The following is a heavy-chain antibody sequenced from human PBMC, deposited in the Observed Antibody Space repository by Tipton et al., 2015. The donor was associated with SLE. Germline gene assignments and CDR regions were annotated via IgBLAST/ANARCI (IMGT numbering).Heavy chain of an antibody. CDR2: IYHSGST. D-gene: IGHD4-23*01. J-gene: IGHJ6*02. CDR1: GGSISGYY. CDR3: ARDNVDFMNGGGYNGMDV. V-gene: IGHV4-59*01. Sequence: TLSLTCTVSGGSISGYYWSWIRQPPGQGLEWMGYIYHSGSTTYNPPLKSRVTISIDTSKNQFSLKLSSVTAADTAVYYCARDNVDFMNGGGYNGMDVWGQGTTVTVSS.